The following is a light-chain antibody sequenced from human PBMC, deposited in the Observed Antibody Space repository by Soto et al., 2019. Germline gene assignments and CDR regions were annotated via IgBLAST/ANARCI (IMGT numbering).Light chain of an antibody. CDR3: CSYAGSYTVV. V-gene: IGLV2-11*01. Sequence: QSALTQPRSVSGSPGQSVTISCTGTSSDVGGYYYVSWYQQHPGTAPKLMIYDVSQRPSGVPDRFSGSKSGNTASLTLSGLQAEDEADYYCCSYAGSYTVVFGGGTKLTVL. CDR2: DVS. J-gene: IGLJ2*01. CDR1: SSDVGGYYY.